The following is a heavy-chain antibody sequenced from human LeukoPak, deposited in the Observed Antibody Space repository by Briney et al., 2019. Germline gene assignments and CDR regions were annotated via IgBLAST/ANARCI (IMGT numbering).Heavy chain of an antibody. CDR2: INPNSGGT. CDR3: ARSAGYSSGQIDY. CDR1: GYTFTGYY. Sequence: ASVKVSCKASGYTFTGYYMHWVRQAPGQGLEWMGWINPNSGGTNYAQKFQGRVTMTRDTSISTAYMELGRLRSDDTAVYYCARSAGYSSGQIDYWGQGTLVTVSS. J-gene: IGHJ4*02. V-gene: IGHV1-2*02. D-gene: IGHD6-19*01.